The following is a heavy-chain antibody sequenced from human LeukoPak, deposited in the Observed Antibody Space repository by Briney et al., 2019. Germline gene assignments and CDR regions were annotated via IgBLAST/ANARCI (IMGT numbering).Heavy chain of an antibody. CDR2: IIPIFGTA. CDR3: ASRELGYCSGGSCSLDFDY. V-gene: IGHV1-69*06. J-gene: IGHJ4*02. Sequence: SVTLSCKASGGTFSSYAMSWVRQAPGQGLEWMGGIIPIFGTANYAHNFQGRVTITADKSTSTAYMELSSLRSADTAVYYCASRELGYCSGGSCSLDFDYWGQGTLVTVSS. D-gene: IGHD2-15*01. CDR1: GGTFSSYA.